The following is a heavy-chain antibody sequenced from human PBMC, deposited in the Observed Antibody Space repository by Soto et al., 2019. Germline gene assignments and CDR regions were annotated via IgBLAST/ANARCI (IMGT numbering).Heavy chain of an antibody. CDR3: ARVSGGYPFY. CDR2: INHSGSS. Sequence: PSGTLSPTCAVYGLSFRGYYWSWIPQPPGEGLGWSGEINHSGSSSYNSSLKSRVTISVDTSKNQFSLKLSAVSAADTAVYYCARVSGGYPFYWGQGTLVTVPS. CDR1: GLSFRGYY. V-gene: IGHV4-34*01. D-gene: IGHD1-26*01. J-gene: IGHJ4*02.